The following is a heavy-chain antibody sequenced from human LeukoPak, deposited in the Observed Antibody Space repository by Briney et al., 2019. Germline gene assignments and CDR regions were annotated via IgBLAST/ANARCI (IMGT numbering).Heavy chain of an antibody. V-gene: IGHV4-4*07. J-gene: IGHJ5*02. CDR3: AIAWGVGGSYINWFDP. CDR2: IYTSGST. D-gene: IGHD1-26*01. Sequence: PSETLSLTCTVSGGSISSYYWSWIRQPAGKGLEWIGRIYTSGSTNYNPSLKSRVTMSVDTSKTQFSLKLSSVTAADTAVYYCAIAWGVGGSYINWFDPWGQGTLVTVSS. CDR1: GGSISSYY.